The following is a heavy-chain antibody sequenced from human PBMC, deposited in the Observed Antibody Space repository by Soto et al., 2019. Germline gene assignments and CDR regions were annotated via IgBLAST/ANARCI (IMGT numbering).Heavy chain of an antibody. CDR1: GSSISSVGYY. D-gene: IGHD1-26*01. Sequence: SETLSLTCTVSGSSISSVGYYWSWIRQHPGKGLEWIGYIYYSGNTYYNPSLKSRVTISVDTSKNQFSLKLTSVTAAETAVYYCARHVKWTPSDYWGQGTPVTVSS. CDR3: ARHVKWTPSDY. V-gene: IGHV4-39*01. J-gene: IGHJ4*02. CDR2: IYYSGNT.